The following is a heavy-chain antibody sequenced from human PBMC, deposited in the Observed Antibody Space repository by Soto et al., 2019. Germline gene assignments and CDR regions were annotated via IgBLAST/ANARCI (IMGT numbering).Heavy chain of an antibody. CDR3: GRGPVGLGGPCGLAV. CDR1: GFTFDDYG. D-gene: IGHD3-16*01. CDR2: INWNGGST. J-gene: IGHJ6*02. V-gene: IGHV3-20*04. Sequence: EVQLVESGGGVVRPGGSLRLSCAASGFTFDDYGMSWVRQAPGKGLEWVSGINWNGGSTGYADSVKGRFTISRDNAKNSLYLAVNSLRGGDTAVYYCGRGPVGLGGPCGLAVWGPGTTVTVAS.